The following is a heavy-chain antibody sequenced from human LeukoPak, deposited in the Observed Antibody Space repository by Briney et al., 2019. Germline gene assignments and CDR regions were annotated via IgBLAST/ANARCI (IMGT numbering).Heavy chain of an antibody. CDR3: ARDRDTAMGL. CDR2: ISYDGNDK. Sequence: GGSLRLSCAASGFTFSSYGIHWVRQAPGKGLEWVAIISYDGNDKYYTDSVKGRFTISRDKSKNTLYLQMNSLRAEDTAVYYCARDRDTAMGLWGQGTLVTVSS. D-gene: IGHD5-18*01. CDR1: GFTFSSYG. V-gene: IGHV3-30*19. J-gene: IGHJ4*02.